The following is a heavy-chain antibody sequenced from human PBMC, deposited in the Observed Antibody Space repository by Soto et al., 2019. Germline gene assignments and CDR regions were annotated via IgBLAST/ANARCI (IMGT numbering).Heavy chain of an antibody. CDR2: IYYSGST. D-gene: IGHD2-15*01. CDR1: GGSISSSSYY. J-gene: IGHJ4*02. V-gene: IGHV4-39*02. CDR3: ATDHVLLGYCSGGSCFFRDFDY. Sequence: SETLSLTCTVSGGSISSSSYYWGWIRQPPGKGLEWIGSIYYSGSTYYNPSLKSRVTISVDTSKNQFSLKLSSVTAADTAVYYCATDHVLLGYCSGGSCFFRDFDYWGQGTLVTVSS.